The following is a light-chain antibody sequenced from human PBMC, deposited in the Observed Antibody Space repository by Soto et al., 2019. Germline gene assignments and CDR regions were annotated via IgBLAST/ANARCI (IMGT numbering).Light chain of an antibody. CDR1: ASNIGSNS. CDR3: GTWDNNLSAGV. V-gene: IGLV1-51*01. Sequence: QSVLTQPPSVSAAPGQKVTISCSGSASNIGSNSLSWYQQFPGSSPKLLIYDNNKRPSGIPDRFSGSKSDTSATLVITGLQTGDEADYYCGTWDNNLSAGVLGAGTKVTVL. J-gene: IGLJ1*01. CDR2: DNN.